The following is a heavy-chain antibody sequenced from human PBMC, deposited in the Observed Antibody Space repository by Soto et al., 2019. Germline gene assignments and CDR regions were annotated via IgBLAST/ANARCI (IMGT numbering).Heavy chain of an antibody. J-gene: IGHJ6*02. V-gene: IGHV3-11*01. CDR3: ARGTYGMDV. Sequence: QMQLVQSGGGLVKPGGSLRLSCAASGFSFSDYYMSWIRRAPGKGLEWVSYIGASGSPIYFGDSVKGRFSISRDNTNNSLYLQMNSLRPDDTAVYYRARGTYGMDVWGQGTTVIVSS. CDR1: GFSFSDYY. CDR2: IGASGSPI. D-gene: IGHD3-10*01.